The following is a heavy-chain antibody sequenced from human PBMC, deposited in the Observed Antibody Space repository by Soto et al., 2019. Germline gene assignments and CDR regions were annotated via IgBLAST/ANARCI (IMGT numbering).Heavy chain of an antibody. Sequence: PSETLSLTCAVYGGSFSGYYWSWIRQPPGKGLEWIGEINHSGRTNYNPSLKSRVTISVDTSKNQFSLKLSSVTAADTAVYYCARSGATSDYWFDPWGQGTLVTVSS. CDR1: GGSFSGYY. CDR2: INHSGRT. CDR3: ARSGATSDYWFDP. J-gene: IGHJ5*02. V-gene: IGHV4-34*01. D-gene: IGHD6-25*01.